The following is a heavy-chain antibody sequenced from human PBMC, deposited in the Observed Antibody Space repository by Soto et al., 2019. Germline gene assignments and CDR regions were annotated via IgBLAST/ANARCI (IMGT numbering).Heavy chain of an antibody. CDR1: GFTFNSYS. Sequence: GGSLRLSCAVSGFTFNSYSMNWVRQAPGKGLEWVSSISSFSNKYYADSVKGRFTISRDNSKSTLYLQMNSLRAEDTAVYYCARDLKGITMVRGDFTTTTTVPMCLYYGMDVWGQGTTVTVSS. V-gene: IGHV3-21*01. J-gene: IGHJ6*02. CDR3: ARDLKGITMVRGDFTTTTTVPMCLYYGMDV. D-gene: IGHD3-10*01. CDR2: ISSFSNK.